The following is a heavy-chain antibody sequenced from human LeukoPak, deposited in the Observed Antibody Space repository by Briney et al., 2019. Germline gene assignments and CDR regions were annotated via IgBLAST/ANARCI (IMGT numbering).Heavy chain of an antibody. D-gene: IGHD3-10*01. CDR3: ARLWFGELAFDY. V-gene: IGHV3-66*01. CDR1: GFTVSSNY. Sequence: GGSLRLSCAASGFTVSSNYMNWVRQAPGKGLEWGSVLYRGGNTYYADSVKGRFTISRDNSKNTLYLQMNSLRAEDTAVYYCARLWFGELAFDYWGQGTLVTVSS. J-gene: IGHJ4*02. CDR2: LYRGGNT.